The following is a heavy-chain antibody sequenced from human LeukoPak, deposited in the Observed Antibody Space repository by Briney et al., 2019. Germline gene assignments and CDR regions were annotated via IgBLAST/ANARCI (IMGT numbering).Heavy chain of an antibody. Sequence: SETLSLTCAVYGGSFSGYYWSWIRQPPGKGLEWIGEINHSGSTNYNPSLKSRVTISVDTSKNQFSLKLSSVTAADTAVYYCARESFNCSGGSCYSDWDYWGQGTLVTVSS. CDR1: GGSFSGYY. D-gene: IGHD2-15*01. V-gene: IGHV4-34*01. CDR3: ARESFNCSGGSCYSDWDY. CDR2: INHSGST. J-gene: IGHJ4*02.